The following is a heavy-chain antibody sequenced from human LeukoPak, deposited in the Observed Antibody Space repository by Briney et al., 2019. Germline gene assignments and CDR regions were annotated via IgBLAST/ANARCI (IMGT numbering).Heavy chain of an antibody. D-gene: IGHD2-2*01. Sequence: GGSLRLSCAASGFTFSSYAMHWVRQAPGKGLEWVAVISYDGSNKYYADSVKGRFTISRDNSKNTLYLQMNSLRAEDTAVYYCARELRPTPKEKILGYCSSTSCSWNWFDPWGQGTLVTASS. CDR2: ISYDGSNK. J-gene: IGHJ5*02. CDR1: GFTFSSYA. V-gene: IGHV3-30*04. CDR3: ARELRPTPKEKILGYCSSTSCSWNWFDP.